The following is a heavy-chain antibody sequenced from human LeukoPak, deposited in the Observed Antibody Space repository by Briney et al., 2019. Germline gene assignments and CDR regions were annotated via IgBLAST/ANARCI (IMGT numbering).Heavy chain of an antibody. Sequence: SETLSLTCTVPGGSINNYYWSWIRQPAGKGLEWIGRMYTRGSTNYNPSLKSRVTMSVDTSKNQFSLKLSSVTAADTAVYYCARGRYCSADICSGGDAFDIWGQGTMVSVSS. CDR3: ARGRYCSADICSGGDAFDI. CDR2: MYTRGST. J-gene: IGHJ3*02. D-gene: IGHD2-15*01. CDR1: GGSINNYY. V-gene: IGHV4-4*07.